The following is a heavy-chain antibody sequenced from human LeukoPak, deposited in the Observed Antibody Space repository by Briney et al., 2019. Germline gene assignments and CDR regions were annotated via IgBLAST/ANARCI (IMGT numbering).Heavy chain of an antibody. Sequence: GGSLRLSCAASGFTFSTYTMNWVRQAPGKGLEWVSSITTSSSYIYYADSVKGRFTISRDNAKNSLYLQMNSLRDDDTAVYYCARDPYSGNLGPTYYYYMDVWGKGTTVTVSS. CDR3: ARDPYSGNLGPTYYYYMDV. CDR1: GFTFSTYT. V-gene: IGHV3-21*01. D-gene: IGHD1-26*01. CDR2: ITTSSSYI. J-gene: IGHJ6*03.